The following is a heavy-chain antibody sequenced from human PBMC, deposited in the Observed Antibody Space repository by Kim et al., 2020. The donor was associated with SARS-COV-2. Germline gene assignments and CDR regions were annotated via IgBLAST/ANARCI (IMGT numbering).Heavy chain of an antibody. CDR1: GGSISSGGYY. Sequence: SETLSLTCTVSGGSISSGGYYWSWIRQHPGKGLEWIGYIYYSGSTYYNPSLKSRVTISVDTSKNQFSLKLSSVTAADTAVYYCARDYYDSSGYYSYWYFDLWGRGTLVTVSS. CDR3: ARDYYDSSGYYSYWYFDL. V-gene: IGHV4-31*03. D-gene: IGHD3-22*01. CDR2: IYYSGST. J-gene: IGHJ2*01.